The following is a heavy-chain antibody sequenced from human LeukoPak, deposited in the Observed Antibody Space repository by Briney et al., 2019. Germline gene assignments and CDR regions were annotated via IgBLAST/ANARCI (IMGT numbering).Heavy chain of an antibody. J-gene: IGHJ4*02. D-gene: IGHD5-18*01. CDR3: ARFLPDTADDY. CDR2: ISAYNGNT. CDR1: GYTFTSYG. Sequence: ASVKVSCKASGYTFTSYGISWVRQAPGQGLEWMGWISAYNGNTNYAQKFQGRVTMTRDTSISTAYMELSRLRSDDTAVYYCARFLPDTADDYWGQGTLVTVSS. V-gene: IGHV1-18*01.